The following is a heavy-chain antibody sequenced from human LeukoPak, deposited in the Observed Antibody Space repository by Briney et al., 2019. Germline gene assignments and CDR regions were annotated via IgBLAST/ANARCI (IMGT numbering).Heavy chain of an antibody. Sequence: PSETLSLTCTVSGDSLNTYYWTWLRQTPGKEREWIGFFASSGTSNYNPSLKSRVSISIDTSKNQFSLALTSVTPADTAVYYCARVVRGVVTSNWFDPWGQGTLVSVSS. CDR2: FASSGTS. D-gene: IGHD2-21*02. CDR3: ARVVRGVVTSNWFDP. V-gene: IGHV4-59*01. CDR1: GDSLNTYY. J-gene: IGHJ5*02.